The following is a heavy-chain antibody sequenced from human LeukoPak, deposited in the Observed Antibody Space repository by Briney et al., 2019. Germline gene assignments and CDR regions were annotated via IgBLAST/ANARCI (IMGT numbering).Heavy chain of an antibody. CDR3: AGYSSGWFGAFHI. D-gene: IGHD6-19*01. J-gene: IGHJ3*02. CDR1: GFTFSDYY. Sequence: GGSLRLSCAASGFTFSDYYMNWIRQAPGKGLDWISYINSSGGTIYYADSVKGRFTISRDNAKNSLYLQMSSLRAEVTAVYYCAGYSSGWFGAFHIWGQGTMVTVSS. V-gene: IGHV3-11*04. CDR2: INSSGGTI.